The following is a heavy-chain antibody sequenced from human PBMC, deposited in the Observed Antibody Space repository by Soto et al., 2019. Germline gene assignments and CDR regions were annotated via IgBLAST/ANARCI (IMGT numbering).Heavy chain of an antibody. V-gene: IGHV6-1*01. CDR1: GDSVSSNSAA. Sequence: PSQPLSLTCALSGDSVSSNSAAWNWIRQSPSRGVEWLGRTYYRSTWYNHDAVSVKSRVTVNPDTSKNQFSLQLKYATPAETDVQYRETSGPGGYINYRGQGTLVTAST. J-gene: IGHJ4*02. CDR2: TYYRSTWYN. CDR3: ETSGPGGYINY. D-gene: IGHD3-22*01.